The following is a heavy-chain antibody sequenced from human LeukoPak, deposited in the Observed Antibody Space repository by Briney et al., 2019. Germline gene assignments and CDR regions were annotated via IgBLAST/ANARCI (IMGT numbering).Heavy chain of an antibody. CDR3: ARRGDYYYAMDV. Sequence: GGSLTLSCAASGFTFNSFAMNWVRQAPGKGLEWVSVVSGNGVTKYYADSVTGRFTISRDNSKNTLYLQMNSLRAEGTAVYFCARRGDYYYAMDVWGQGTTVTVSS. CDR2: VSGNGVTK. J-gene: IGHJ6*02. CDR1: GFTFNSFA. V-gene: IGHV3-23*01.